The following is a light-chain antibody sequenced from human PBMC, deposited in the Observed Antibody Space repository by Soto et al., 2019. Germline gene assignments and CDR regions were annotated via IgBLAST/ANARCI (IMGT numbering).Light chain of an antibody. CDR1: QSVSRY. J-gene: IGKJ4*01. Sequence: EIVLTQSPATLSLSPGERATLSCRASQSVSRYLAWYQQKPGQAPRLLIYDASNRATGIPARFSGSGSGTDFTLTISSLEPEDFAVYYCQQRSNWPPVFGGGTKVDIK. V-gene: IGKV3-11*01. CDR3: QQRSNWPPV. CDR2: DAS.